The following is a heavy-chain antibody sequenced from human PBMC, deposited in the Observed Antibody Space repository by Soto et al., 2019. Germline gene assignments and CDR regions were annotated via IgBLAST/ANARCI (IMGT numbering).Heavy chain of an antibody. CDR1: GYIFTTYG. V-gene: IGHV1-18*01. Sequence: QIQLVQFGGEVARPGASVTVSCEASGYIFTTYGLSWVRQTPAHGLEWMGWISADSGYTQYAQFFQGRVTMTRDTSRNTGYMTLRALTSDDTGIYYCARDRPPESLYGMDAWGQGTAVTVSS. J-gene: IGHJ6*02. CDR2: ISADSGYT. CDR3: ARDRPPESLYGMDA.